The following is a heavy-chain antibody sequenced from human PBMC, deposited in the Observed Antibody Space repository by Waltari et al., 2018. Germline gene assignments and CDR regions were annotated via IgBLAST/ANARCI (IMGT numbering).Heavy chain of an antibody. Sequence: EVQLLESGGGLVQPGGSLGLSCAASGFTFSSYAMSWVRQAPGKGLGWVSAISGSGGSTYYADSVKGRFTISRDNSKNTLYLQMNSLRAEDTAVYYCAKDWAAMGYYFDYWGQGTLVTVSS. CDR1: GFTFSSYA. J-gene: IGHJ4*02. V-gene: IGHV3-23*01. CDR3: AKDWAAMGYYFDY. D-gene: IGHD5-18*01. CDR2: ISGSGGST.